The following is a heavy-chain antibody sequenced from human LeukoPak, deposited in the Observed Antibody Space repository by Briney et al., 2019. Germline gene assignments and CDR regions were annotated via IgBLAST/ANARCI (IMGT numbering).Heavy chain of an antibody. D-gene: IGHD6-6*01. CDR1: GGTFSSYA. CDR2: IIPIFGTA. V-gene: IGHV1-69*13. Sequence: SVQVSCQASGGTFSSYAISWVRQAPGQGLEWMGGIIPIFGTANYAQKFQGRVTITADESTSTAYMELSSLRSEDTAVYYCARTVVYSTSSPYYYGMDVWGQGTTVTVSS. CDR3: ARTVVYSTSSPYYYGMDV. J-gene: IGHJ6*02.